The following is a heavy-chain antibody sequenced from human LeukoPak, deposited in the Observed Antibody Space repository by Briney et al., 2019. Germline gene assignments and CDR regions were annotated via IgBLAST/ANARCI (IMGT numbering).Heavy chain of an antibody. Sequence: GGSLRLSCAASGFTFSSYWMSWVRQAPGKGLEWVSYISSSSSTIYYADSVKGRFTISRDNAKNSLYLQMNSLRAEDTAVYYCARNKVVNGDYEGFDYWGQGTLVTVSS. CDR1: GFTFSSYW. J-gene: IGHJ4*02. V-gene: IGHV3-48*01. CDR2: ISSSSSTI. CDR3: ARNKVVNGDYEGFDY. D-gene: IGHD4-17*01.